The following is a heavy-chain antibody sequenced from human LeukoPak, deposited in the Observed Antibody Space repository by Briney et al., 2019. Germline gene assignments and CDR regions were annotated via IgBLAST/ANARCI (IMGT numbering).Heavy chain of an antibody. J-gene: IGHJ4*02. D-gene: IGHD6-13*01. CDR3: ARWAIAAAALFDC. CDR2: ISSSGSTI. CDR1: GFTFSDYY. Sequence: GGSLRLSCAASGFTFSDYYMSWIRQAPGKGLEWVSYISSSGSTIYYADSVKGRFTISRDNAKNSLYLQMNSLRAEDTAVYYCARWAIAAAALFDCWGQGTLVTVSS. V-gene: IGHV3-11*01.